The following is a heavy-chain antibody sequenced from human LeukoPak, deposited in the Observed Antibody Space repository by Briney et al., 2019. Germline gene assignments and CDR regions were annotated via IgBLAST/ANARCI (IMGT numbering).Heavy chain of an antibody. Sequence: ASVKVSCKASGYTFTSYDINWVRQAPGQGLEWMGWINPNSGGTNYAQKFQGRVTMTRDTSISTAYMELSRLRSDDTAVYYCASGRIVGAEEAFDIWGQGTMVTVSS. CDR2: INPNSGGT. J-gene: IGHJ3*02. CDR3: ASGRIVGAEEAFDI. V-gene: IGHV1-2*02. D-gene: IGHD1-26*01. CDR1: GYTFTSYD.